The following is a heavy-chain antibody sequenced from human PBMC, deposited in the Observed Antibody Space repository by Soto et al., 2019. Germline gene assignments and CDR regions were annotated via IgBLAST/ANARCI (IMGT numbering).Heavy chain of an antibody. CDR1: GGSISSYY. CDR2: IYYSGST. J-gene: IGHJ5*02. V-gene: IGHV4-59*01. D-gene: IGHD2-2*01. Sequence: XXTLSLPYTVSGGSISSYYWSWILQPPGKGLEWIGYIYYSGSTNYNPSLKSRVTISVDTSKNQFSLKLSSVTDADTAVYYCARGSVPAARNWFDPWGQGTLVTVSS. CDR3: ARGSVPAARNWFDP.